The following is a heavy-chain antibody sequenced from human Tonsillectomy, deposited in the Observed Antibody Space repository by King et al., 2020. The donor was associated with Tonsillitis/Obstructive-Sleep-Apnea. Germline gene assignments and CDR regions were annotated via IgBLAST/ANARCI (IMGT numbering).Heavy chain of an antibody. V-gene: IGHV2-5*02. D-gene: IGHD6-13*01. CDR3: VHRGEGGSSSWSAFDY. CDR2: IYLDDDK. Sequence: TLKESGPTLVKPTQTLTLTCTFSGFSLSTSGVGGGWIRQPPGKALGCLALIYLDDDKRYIPSLKSRLTSTKDNSKNQVVLTMTNMDPVDTATYYCVHRGEGGSSSWSAFDYWGQGTLVTVSS. J-gene: IGHJ4*02. CDR1: GFSLSTSGVG.